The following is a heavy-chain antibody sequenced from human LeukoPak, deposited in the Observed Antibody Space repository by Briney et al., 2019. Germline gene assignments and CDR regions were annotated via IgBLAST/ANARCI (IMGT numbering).Heavy chain of an antibody. V-gene: IGHV1-69*13. D-gene: IGHD2-2*02. CDR2: IIPIFGTA. J-gene: IGHJ3*02. Sequence: SVKVSCKASGGTFSSYAISWVRQAPGQGLEWMGGIIPIFGTANYAQKFQGRVTITADESTSTAYMELSSLRSEDTAVYYCARNLPAAIRVAFDIWGQGTMVTVSS. CDR3: ARNLPAAIRVAFDI. CDR1: GGTFSSYA.